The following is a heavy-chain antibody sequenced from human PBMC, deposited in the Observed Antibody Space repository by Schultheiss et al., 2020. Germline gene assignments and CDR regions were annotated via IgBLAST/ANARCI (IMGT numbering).Heavy chain of an antibody. CDR1: GGSVSSGSYY. V-gene: IGHV4-31*03. Sequence: SETLSLTCTVSGGSVSSGSYYWSWIRQPPGKGLEWIGYIYYSGSTYYNPSLKSRVTISVDTSKNQFSLKLSSVTAADTAVYYCARASAGGLAVEYYYDSSGYYPVGAYYFDYWGQGTLVTVSS. CDR2: IYYSGST. J-gene: IGHJ4*02. D-gene: IGHD3-22*01. CDR3: ARASAGGLAVEYYYDSSGYYPVGAYYFDY.